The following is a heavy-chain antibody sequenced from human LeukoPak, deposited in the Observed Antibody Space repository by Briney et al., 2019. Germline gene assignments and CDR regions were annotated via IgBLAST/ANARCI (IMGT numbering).Heavy chain of an antibody. V-gene: IGHV1-8*01. J-gene: IGHJ6*03. D-gene: IGHD3-9*01. CDR2: MNPNSGNT. Sequence: ASVKVSCKASGYTFTSYDINWVRQATGQGLEWMGWMNPNSGNTGYAQKFQGRVTMTRDTSISTAYMELSSLRSEDTAVYYCARSPPPFYYYILTGYLTPYYYYYMDVWGKGTTVTISS. CDR1: GYTFTSYD. CDR3: ARSPPPFYYYILTGYLTPYYYYYMDV.